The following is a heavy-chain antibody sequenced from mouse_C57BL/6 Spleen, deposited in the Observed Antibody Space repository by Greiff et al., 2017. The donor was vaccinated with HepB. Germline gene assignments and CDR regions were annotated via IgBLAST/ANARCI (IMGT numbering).Heavy chain of an antibody. CDR2: ISDGGSYT. CDR1: GFTFSSYA. D-gene: IGHD3-2*02. V-gene: IGHV5-4*01. J-gene: IGHJ4*01. Sequence: EVQGVESGGGLVKPGGSLKLSCAASGFTFSSYAMSWVRQTPEKRLEWVATISDGGSYTYYPDNVKGRFTISRDNAKNNLYLQMSHLKSEDTAMYYCARDTAQANAMDYWGQGTSVTVSS. CDR3: ARDTAQANAMDY.